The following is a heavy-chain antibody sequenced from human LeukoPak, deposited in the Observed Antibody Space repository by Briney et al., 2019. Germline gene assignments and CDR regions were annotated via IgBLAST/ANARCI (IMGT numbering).Heavy chain of an antibody. Sequence: GGSLRLSCAASGFTFSGSAMHWVRQASGKGLEWVGRIRSKANSYATAYAASVTGRFTISRDDSKNTAYLQMNSPKTEDTAVYYCIRYRMLTGNDYNWGQGTLVTVSS. CDR2: IRSKANSYAT. V-gene: IGHV3-73*01. CDR3: IRYRMLTGNDYN. CDR1: GFTFSGSA. J-gene: IGHJ4*02. D-gene: IGHD4/OR15-4a*01.